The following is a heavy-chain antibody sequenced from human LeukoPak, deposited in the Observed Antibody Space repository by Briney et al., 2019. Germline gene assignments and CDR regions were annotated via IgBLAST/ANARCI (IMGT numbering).Heavy chain of an antibody. CDR3: ARDHYDILTGYYDFDY. D-gene: IGHD3-9*01. J-gene: IGHJ4*02. Sequence: SETLSLTCTVSGGSISSYYWSWIRQPPGKGLEWIGYIYYSGSTNYNPSLKSRVTISVDTSKNQFSLKLSSVTAADTAVYYCARDHYDILTGYYDFDYWGQGTLVTVSS. CDR2: IYYSGST. CDR1: GGSISSYY. V-gene: IGHV4-59*01.